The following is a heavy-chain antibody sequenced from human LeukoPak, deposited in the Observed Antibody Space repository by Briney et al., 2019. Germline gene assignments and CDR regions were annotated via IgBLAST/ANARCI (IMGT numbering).Heavy chain of an antibody. CDR3: ARASSYYVYDFQH. CDR1: GYTFTGYY. D-gene: IGHD2/OR15-2a*01. CDR2: INPNSGGT. J-gene: IGHJ1*01. Sequence: ASVKVSCEASGYTFTGYYMHWVRQAPGQGLEWMGWINPNSGGTNYAQKFQGWVTMTRDTSISTAYMELSRLRSDDTAVYYCARASSYYVYDFQHWGQGTLVTVSS. V-gene: IGHV1-2*04.